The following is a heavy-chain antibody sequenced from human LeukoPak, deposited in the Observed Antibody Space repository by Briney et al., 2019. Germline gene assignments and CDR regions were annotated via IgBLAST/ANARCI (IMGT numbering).Heavy chain of an antibody. D-gene: IGHD1-26*01. CDR2: ISPDDKTT. V-gene: IGHV3-74*01. Sequence: PGGPLRLSCAASGFTFSKNWLHWVRQAPGKGLVWVSRISPDDKTTSYADSVKGRFTVSRDDAKKTLYLQMNSLRAEDTAVYYCLTIVETTIDGFDIWGQGAKVTVSS. CDR1: GFTFSKNW. CDR3: LTIVETTIDGFDI. J-gene: IGHJ3*02.